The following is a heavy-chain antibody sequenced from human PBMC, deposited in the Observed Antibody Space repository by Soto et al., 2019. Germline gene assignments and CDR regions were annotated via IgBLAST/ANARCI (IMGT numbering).Heavy chain of an antibody. CDR3: ARGGSSWYAIDY. J-gene: IGHJ4*02. Sequence: QVQLRESGPGLVKPSETLSLTCTVSGGSVSSGSYYWSWIRQPPGKGLEWIGYIYYSGSTNDNPSHKSRVTIQVDAPKNQFSLKLSSVTAADTAVYYCARGGSSWYAIDYWGQGTLVTVSS. CDR1: GGSVSSGSYY. D-gene: IGHD6-13*01. V-gene: IGHV4-61*01. CDR2: IYYSGST.